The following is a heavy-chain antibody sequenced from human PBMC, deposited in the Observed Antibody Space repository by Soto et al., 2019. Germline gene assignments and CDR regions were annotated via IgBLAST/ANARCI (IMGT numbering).Heavy chain of an antibody. CDR3: ARDGTVVTFDWFDP. CDR1: GYIFSDYG. D-gene: IGHD2-21*02. J-gene: IGHJ5*02. CDR2: ISAYNGNT. V-gene: IGHV1-18*01. Sequence: ASVKVSCKASGYIFSDYGISWVRQAPGQGLEWMGWISAYNGNTNYAQKLQGRVTMTTDTSTSTAYMELRSLRSDDTAVYYCARDGTVVTFDWFDPWGQGTLVTVSS.